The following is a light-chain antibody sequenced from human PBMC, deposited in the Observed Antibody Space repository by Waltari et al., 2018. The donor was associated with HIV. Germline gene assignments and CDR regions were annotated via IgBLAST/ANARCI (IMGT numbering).Light chain of an antibody. CDR3: CSYAGSSTFPYYV. Sequence: QSALTQPASVSGSPGQSITISCTGTSSDVGGYNYGSWYQQHPGKAPKLMIYDVSKRPSGVSNRCSGSKSGNTASLTISGLQAEDEADYYCCSYAGSSTFPYYVFGTGTKVTVL. CDR2: DVS. CDR1: SSDVGGYNY. V-gene: IGLV2-23*02. J-gene: IGLJ1*01.